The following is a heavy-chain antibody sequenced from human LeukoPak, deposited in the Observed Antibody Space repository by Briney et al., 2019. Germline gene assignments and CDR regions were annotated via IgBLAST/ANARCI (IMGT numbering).Heavy chain of an antibody. CDR1: GFAFSSYN. CDR2: ISSSSSTI. Sequence: GGSLRLSCAASGFAFSSYNMNWVRQAPGKGLEWVSYISSSSSTIYYADSVKGRFTISRDNAKNSLYLQMNSLRAEDTAVYYCARVPREGYYDYWGQGTLVTVSS. V-gene: IGHV3-48*01. J-gene: IGHJ4*02. CDR3: ARVPREGYYDY.